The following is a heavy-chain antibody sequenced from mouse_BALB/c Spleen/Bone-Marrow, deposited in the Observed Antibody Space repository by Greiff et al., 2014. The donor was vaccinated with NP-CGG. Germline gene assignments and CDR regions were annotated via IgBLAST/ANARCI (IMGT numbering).Heavy chain of an antibody. CDR1: GYTFTGYG. J-gene: IGHJ4*01. CDR2: INPSNGRT. V-gene: IGHV1S81*02. D-gene: IGHD1-1*01. CDR3: ARLIYGSSYIVDF. Sequence: QVQLQQSGAELVKPGASVKLSCKASGYTFTGYGMHWVQQSPGQGLEWIGEINPSNGRTNYNEKFKSMATLTVDKSSSTAYMQLSSLTSEDSAVFNCARLIYGSSYIVDFWGQGTSVTVSS.